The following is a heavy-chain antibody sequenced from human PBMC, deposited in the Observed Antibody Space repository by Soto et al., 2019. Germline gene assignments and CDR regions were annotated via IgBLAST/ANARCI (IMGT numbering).Heavy chain of an antibody. CDR1: GGTFSSYA. Sequence: ASVKVSCKASGGTFSSYAISWVRQAPGQGLEWMGGIIPIFGTANYAQKFQGRVTITADESTSTAYMELSSLRSEDTAVYYCARAPEMATIPGRFDYWGQGTLVTVSS. J-gene: IGHJ4*02. D-gene: IGHD5-12*01. CDR3: ARAPEMATIPGRFDY. CDR2: IIPIFGTA. V-gene: IGHV1-69*13.